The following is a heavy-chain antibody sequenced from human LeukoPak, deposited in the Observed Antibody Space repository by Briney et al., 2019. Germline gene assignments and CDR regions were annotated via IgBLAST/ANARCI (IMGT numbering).Heavy chain of an antibody. CDR3: ARIGVYGDAFDI. CDR2: IKQDGSEK. V-gene: IGHV3-7*05. CDR1: GFTFGRNW. J-gene: IGHJ3*02. Sequence: GGSLRLSCAASGFTFGRNWMSWVRQAPGKGLEWVANIKQDGSEKKYADSVKGRFTISRDNAKNSLYLQMNSLRAEDTAVYYCARIGVYGDAFDIRGQGTMVTVSS. D-gene: IGHD2-8*01.